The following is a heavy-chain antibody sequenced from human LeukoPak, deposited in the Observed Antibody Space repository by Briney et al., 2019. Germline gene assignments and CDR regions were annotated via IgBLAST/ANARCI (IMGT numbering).Heavy chain of an antibody. CDR3: AKEIDYYYYYMDV. D-gene: IGHD3-22*01. V-gene: IGHV3-23*01. J-gene: IGHJ6*03. CDR2: ISGSGGST. Sequence: GGSLRLSCAASGFTFSSYAMSWVRQAPGKGLEWVSAISGSGGSTYYADSVKGRFTISRGNSKNTLYLQMNSLRADDTAVYYCAKEIDYYYYYMDVWGKGTTVTVSS. CDR1: GFTFSSYA.